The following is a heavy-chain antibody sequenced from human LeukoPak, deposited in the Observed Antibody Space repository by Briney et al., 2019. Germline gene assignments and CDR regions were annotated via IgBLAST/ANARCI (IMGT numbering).Heavy chain of an antibody. CDR1: GGSFSGYY. CDR2: INHSGST. CDR3: ARGRGYSYGFTAFDI. D-gene: IGHD5-18*01. Sequence: PSETLSPTCAVYGGSFSGYYWSWIRQPPGKGLEWIGEINHSGSTNYNPSLKSRVTISVDTSKNQFSLKLSSVTAADTAVYYCARGRGYSYGFTAFDIWGQGTMVTASS. J-gene: IGHJ3*02. V-gene: IGHV4-34*01.